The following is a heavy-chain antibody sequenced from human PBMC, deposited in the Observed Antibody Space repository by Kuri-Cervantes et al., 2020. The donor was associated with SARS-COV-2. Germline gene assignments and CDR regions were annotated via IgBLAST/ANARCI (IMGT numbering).Heavy chain of an antibody. CDR1: GGSISSYY. D-gene: IGHD4-17*01. J-gene: IGHJ3*02. Sequence: LRPSWTVAGGSISSYYWSWIRQPAGKGLEWIGRIYPSGSTNYNPSLKSRVTMSVDTSKNQLSLKLSSVTAADTAVYYCARYDYGDYVDAFDIWGQGTMVTVSS. V-gene: IGHV4-4*07. CDR2: IYPSGST. CDR3: ARYDYGDYVDAFDI.